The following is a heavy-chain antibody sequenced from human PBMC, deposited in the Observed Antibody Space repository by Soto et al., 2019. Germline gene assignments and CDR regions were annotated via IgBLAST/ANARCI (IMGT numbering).Heavy chain of an antibody. CDR1: GGSISSSSYY. CDR2: IYYSGST. Sequence: SETLSLTCTVSGGSISSSSYYWGWIRQPPGKGLEWIGSIYYSGSTYYNPSLKSRVTISVDTSKNQFSLKLSSVTAADTALYYCVGHGIAVFSLFRCLEGWGKETTISVSS. J-gene: IGHJ6*03. V-gene: IGHV4-39*01. CDR3: VGHGIAVFSLFRCLEG. D-gene: IGHD2-21*01.